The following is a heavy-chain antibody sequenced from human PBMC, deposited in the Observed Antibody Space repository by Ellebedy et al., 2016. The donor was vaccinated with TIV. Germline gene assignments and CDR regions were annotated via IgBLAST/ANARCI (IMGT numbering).Heavy chain of an antibody. J-gene: IGHJ6*02. CDR3: ARERGDGSGSPGYYGMDV. V-gene: IGHV1-18*01. D-gene: IGHD3-10*01. Sequence: AASVKVSCKASGYTFTSYGISWVRQAPGQGLEWMGWISAYNGNTNYAQKLQGRVTMTTDTSTSTAYMELRRLRSEDTAVYYCARERGDGSGSPGYYGMDVWGQGTTVTVSS. CDR1: GYTFTSYG. CDR2: ISAYNGNT.